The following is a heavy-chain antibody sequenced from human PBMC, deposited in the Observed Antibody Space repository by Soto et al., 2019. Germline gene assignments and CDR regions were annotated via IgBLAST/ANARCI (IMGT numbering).Heavy chain of an antibody. V-gene: IGHV1-18*01. CDR1: GDTVTGYG. D-gene: IGHD1-26*01. J-gene: IGHJ4*02. Sequence: QVQLVQSGAEVKKPGASVKVSCKASGDTVTGYGVTWVRQAPGQGLEWMGWISSYNAKTRYAQKFQGRVSMTTDTSTNTVNMEPRSLTSDDTAVYYCATGGGQRYGEFDFWGQGTLVIVSA. CDR3: ATGGGQRYGEFDF. CDR2: ISSYNAKT.